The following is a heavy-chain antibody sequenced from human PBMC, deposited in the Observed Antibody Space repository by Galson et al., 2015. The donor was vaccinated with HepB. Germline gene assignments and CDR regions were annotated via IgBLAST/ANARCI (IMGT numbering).Heavy chain of an antibody. V-gene: IGHV5-51*01. CDR3: ARVVDAAMLD. J-gene: IGHJ4*02. D-gene: IGHD5-18*01. CDR2: IYPGDSDT. CDR1: GYSFTTYW. Sequence: QSGAEVKKPGESVKISCKASGYSFTTYWIAWLRQMPGKGLEWMGIIYPGDSDTKYSPSFQGQVTISADKSITTAYLQCSLKASATAIYYCARVVDAAMLDWGQGTLVTVSS.